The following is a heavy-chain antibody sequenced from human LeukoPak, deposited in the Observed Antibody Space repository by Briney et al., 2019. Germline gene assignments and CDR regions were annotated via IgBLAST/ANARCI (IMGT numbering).Heavy chain of an antibody. CDR2: IRYDGSNK. J-gene: IGHJ3*02. D-gene: IGHD3-10*01. CDR1: GFTFSSYG. V-gene: IGHV3-30*02. Sequence: PGGSLRLSCAASGFTFSSYGMHWVRQAPGKGLGWVAFIRYDGSNKYYADSVKGRFTISRDNSKNTLYLQMNSLRAEDTAVYYCARWGVRGDYAFDIWGQGTMVTVSS. CDR3: ARWGVRGDYAFDI.